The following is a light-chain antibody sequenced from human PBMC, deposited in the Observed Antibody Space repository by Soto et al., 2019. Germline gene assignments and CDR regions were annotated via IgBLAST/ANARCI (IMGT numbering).Light chain of an antibody. J-gene: IGKJ2*01. Sequence: DIQVTQSPSSLSASVGDRVTITCRASQSISDYFNWYQQKPGKAPKLLIYGASSLQSGVPSRFSGSGSGTDFTLTISSLQPEDFATYYCQQSSGTPYTFGQGTNLEIK. V-gene: IGKV1-39*01. CDR2: GAS. CDR3: QQSSGTPYT. CDR1: QSISDY.